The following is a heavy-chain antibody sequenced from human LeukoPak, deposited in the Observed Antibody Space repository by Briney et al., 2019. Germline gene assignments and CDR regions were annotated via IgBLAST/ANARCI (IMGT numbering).Heavy chain of an antibody. J-gene: IGHJ5*02. CDR2: IKQDGSEK. D-gene: IGHD4-17*01. V-gene: IGHV3-7*01. CDR1: GFTFSSYW. CDR3: ARAHPDYGDSLWFDP. Sequence: GGSLRLSCAASGFTFSSYWMGWVRQAPGEGLEWVANIKQDGSEKYYVDSVKGRFTISRDNAKNSLYLQMNSLRAEDTAVYYCARAHPDYGDSLWFDPWGQGTLVTVSS.